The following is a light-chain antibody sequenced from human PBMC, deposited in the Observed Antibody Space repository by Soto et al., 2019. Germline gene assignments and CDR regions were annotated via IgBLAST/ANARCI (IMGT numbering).Light chain of an antibody. CDR3: QQRSNWPPGP. CDR2: DAS. Sequence: EIVLTQSPATLSLSPGERATLSCRASQSVSSYLAWYQQKPGQAPRLLIYDASNMATGIPARFSGSVSGTDFTLSISSLEPEDFAVYYCQQRSNWPPGPFGQGTKVEIK. V-gene: IGKV3-11*01. CDR1: QSVSSY. J-gene: IGKJ1*01.